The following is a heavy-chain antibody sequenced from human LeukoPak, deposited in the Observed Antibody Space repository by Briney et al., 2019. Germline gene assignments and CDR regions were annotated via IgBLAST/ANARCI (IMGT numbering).Heavy chain of an antibody. J-gene: IGHJ4*02. CDR1: GGSISSYY. CDR2: IYYSGST. Sequence: PSETLSLTCTVSGGSISSYYWSWIRQPPGKGLEWIGYIYYSGSTNYNPSLKSRVTISVDTSKNRFSLKLSSVTAADTAVYYCARGGSSSFFDYRGQGTLVTVSS. CDR3: ARGGSSSFFDY. D-gene: IGHD6-6*01. V-gene: IGHV4-59*01.